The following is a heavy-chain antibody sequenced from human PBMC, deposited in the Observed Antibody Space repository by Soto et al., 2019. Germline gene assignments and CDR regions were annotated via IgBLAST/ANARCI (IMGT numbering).Heavy chain of an antibody. CDR1: GYTLTELS. Sequence: QVQLVQSGAEVKKPGASVKVSCKVSGYTLTELSMHWVRQAPGKGLEWMGGFDPEDGETIYAQKFQGRVTMTEDTSTDTAYMELSSLRYEDTAVYYCATDRPVPPVGGYYYGMDVWGQGTTVTVSS. CDR3: ATDRPVPPVGGYYYGMDV. J-gene: IGHJ6*02. V-gene: IGHV1-24*01. D-gene: IGHD6-19*01. CDR2: FDPEDGET.